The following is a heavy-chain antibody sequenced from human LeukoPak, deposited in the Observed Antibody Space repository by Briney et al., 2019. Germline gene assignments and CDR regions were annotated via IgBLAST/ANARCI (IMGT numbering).Heavy chain of an antibody. Sequence: GGSLRLSCAASGFTFSSYWMSWVRQAPGKGLEWVANIKQDGSEKYYVDSVKGRFTISRDNAKNSLYLQVNSLRAEDTAVYYCARGRQQLVKNDWFDSWGQGTLVTVSS. J-gene: IGHJ5*01. CDR1: GFTFSSYW. D-gene: IGHD6-13*01. CDR2: IKQDGSEK. V-gene: IGHV3-7*01. CDR3: ARGRQQLVKNDWFDS.